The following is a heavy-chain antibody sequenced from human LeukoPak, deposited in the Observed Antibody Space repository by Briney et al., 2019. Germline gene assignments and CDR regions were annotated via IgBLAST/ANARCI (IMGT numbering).Heavy chain of an antibody. CDR2: IKEDGSER. D-gene: IGHD3-10*01. CDR3: AKGGPSYPYFYGMDV. V-gene: IGHV3-7*03. CDR1: AFIFSGHW. J-gene: IGHJ6*02. Sequence: GGSLRLSCEGSAFIFSGHWMNWVRQTPGKGLEWVASIKEDGSERQYVDSVKGRFSISRDNTKGSLFLQLNSLRAEDTAVYYCAKGGPSYPYFYGMDVWGQGTTVTVSS.